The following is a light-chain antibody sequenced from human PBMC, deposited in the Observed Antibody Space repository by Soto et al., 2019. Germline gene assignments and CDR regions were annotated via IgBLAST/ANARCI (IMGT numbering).Light chain of an antibody. V-gene: IGLV1-40*01. CDR1: SSNIGAGYD. CDR2: DNT. J-gene: IGLJ1*01. Sequence: QSVLTQPPSVSGAPGQRVTISCTGSSSNIGAGYDVHWYQQLPGTAPKLLIYDNTNRPSGVPDRFSGSRSGTSASLAITGLQTEEEADYYCQSYDSSLSGSRVFGTGTKVTVL. CDR3: QSYDSSLSGSRV.